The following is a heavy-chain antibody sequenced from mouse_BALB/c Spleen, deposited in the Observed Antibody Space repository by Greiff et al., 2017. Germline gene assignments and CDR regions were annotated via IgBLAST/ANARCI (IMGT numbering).Heavy chain of an antibody. V-gene: IGHV1-80*01. D-gene: IGHD2-4*01. CDR1: GYAFSSYW. CDR3: AREGTMIYAMDY. CDR2: IYPGDGDT. J-gene: IGHJ4*01. Sequence: VQLQQSGAELVRPGSSVKISCKASGYAFSSYWMNWVKQRPGQGLEWIGQIYPGDGDTNYNGKFKGKATLTADKSSSTAYMQLSSLTSEDSAVYFCAREGTMIYAMDYWGQGTSVTVSS.